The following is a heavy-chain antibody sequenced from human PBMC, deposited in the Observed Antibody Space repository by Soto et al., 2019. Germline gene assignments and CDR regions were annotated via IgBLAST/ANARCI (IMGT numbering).Heavy chain of an antibody. CDR1: GYTFTSYA. J-gene: IGHJ6*02. D-gene: IGHD2-2*02. V-gene: IGHV1-3*01. CDR3: ARDGYCSSTSCYTGWYYYGMDV. CDR2: INAGNGNT. Sequence: QVQLVQSGAEVKKPGASVKVSCKASGYTFTSYAMHWVRQAPGQRLEWMGWINAGNGNTKYSQKFQGRVTITRDTSASTAYMELSSLRSEDTAVYYCARDGYCSSTSCYTGWYYYGMDVWGQGTTVTVSS.